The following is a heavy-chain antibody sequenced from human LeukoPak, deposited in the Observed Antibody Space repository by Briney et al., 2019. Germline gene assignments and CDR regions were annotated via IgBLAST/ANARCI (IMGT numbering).Heavy chain of an antibody. CDR3: AREGIVVVPAAIPYYYYYMDV. CDR2: TYYRSKWYN. J-gene: IGHJ6*03. CDR1: GDSVSSNSAA. D-gene: IGHD2-2*02. V-gene: IGHV6-1*01. Sequence: SQTLSLTCAISGDSVSSNSAAWNWIRQSPSRGLEWLGRTYYRSKWYNDYAVSVKSRITINPDTSKNLFSLQLNSVTPEDTAVYYCAREGIVVVPAAIPYYYYYMDVWGKGTTVTVSS.